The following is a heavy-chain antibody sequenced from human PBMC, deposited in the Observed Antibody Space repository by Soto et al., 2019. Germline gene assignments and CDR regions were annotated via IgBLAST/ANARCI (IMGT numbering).Heavy chain of an antibody. V-gene: IGHV1-69*13. Sequence: AVKVSCKACGGTFSRYAISWVRQAPGQGLEWMGGIIPIFGTANYAQKFQGRVTITADESTSTAYMELSSLRSEDTAVYYCARVKGGYSYGSLYYYYGMDVWGQGTTVTVSS. J-gene: IGHJ6*02. CDR1: GGTFSRYA. CDR2: IIPIFGTA. CDR3: ARVKGGYSYGSLYYYYGMDV. D-gene: IGHD5-18*01.